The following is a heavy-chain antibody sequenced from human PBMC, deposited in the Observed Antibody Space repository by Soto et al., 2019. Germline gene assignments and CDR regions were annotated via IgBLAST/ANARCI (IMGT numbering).Heavy chain of an antibody. CDR1: GFTFSSYG. J-gene: IGHJ3*02. D-gene: IGHD3-3*01. Sequence: GGSLRLSCAASGFTFSSYGMHWVRQAPGKGLEWVAVIWYDGSNKYYADSVKGRFTISRENSKNTLYLKMNSMRAEDTAVYYCARGADDPHHDDAFDIWGQGTMVTVSS. CDR2: IWYDGSNK. CDR3: ARGADDPHHDDAFDI. V-gene: IGHV3-33*01.